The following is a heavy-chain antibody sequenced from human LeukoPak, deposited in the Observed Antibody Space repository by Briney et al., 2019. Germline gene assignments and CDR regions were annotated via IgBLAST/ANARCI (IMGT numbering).Heavy chain of an antibody. CDR1: GGPISSYY. D-gene: IGHD3-22*01. V-gene: IGHV4-59*01. CDR2: IYYSGST. Sequence: PSETLSLTCTVSGGPISSYYWSWIRQPPGKGLEWIGYIYYSGSTNYNPSLKSRVTISVDTSKNQFSLKLSSVTAADTAVYYCARNYDSSGYYIVDWYFDLWGRGTLVTVSS. J-gene: IGHJ2*01. CDR3: ARNYDSSGYYIVDWYFDL.